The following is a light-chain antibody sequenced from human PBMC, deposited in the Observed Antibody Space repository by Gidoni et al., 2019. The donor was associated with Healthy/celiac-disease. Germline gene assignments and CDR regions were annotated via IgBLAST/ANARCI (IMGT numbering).Light chain of an antibody. CDR3: QQYGSSPLT. Sequence: EIVLTQSPATLSLSPGAIATLPCVDSQSVSSRYLAWYQQKPGLAHRLLIYDASSRATGIPDRFSGSGSGRDFTLPISRLEPEDFAVFYCQQYGSSPLTFGGGTKVEIK. V-gene: IGKV3D-20*01. J-gene: IGKJ4*01. CDR1: QSVSSRY. CDR2: DAS.